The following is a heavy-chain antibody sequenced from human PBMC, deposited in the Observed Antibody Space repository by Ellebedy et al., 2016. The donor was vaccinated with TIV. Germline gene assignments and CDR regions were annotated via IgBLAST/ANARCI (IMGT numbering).Heavy chain of an antibody. CDR3: TTYPEVGGDY. CDR2: IRIKTKSYET. J-gene: IGHJ4*02. Sequence: PGGSLRLSCEASGFIFSTYGMHWVRQASGKGQEWVGRIRIKTKSYETAYAASVKGRFTISRDDSKNTAYLQMNSLKTEDTAVYYCTTYPEVGGDYWGQGTLVTVSS. CDR1: GFIFSTYG. D-gene: IGHD1-26*01. V-gene: IGHV3-73*01.